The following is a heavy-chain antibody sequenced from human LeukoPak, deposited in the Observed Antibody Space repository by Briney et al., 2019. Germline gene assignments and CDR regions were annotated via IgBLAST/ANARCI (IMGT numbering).Heavy chain of an antibody. J-gene: IGHJ4*02. V-gene: IGHV3-23*01. CDR1: GFTFSSYE. Sequence: GGSLKLSCAASGFTFSSYEMNWVRQAPGKGLEWVSAISGSGGSTYYADSVKGRFTISRDNSKNTLYLQMNSLRAEDTAVYYYAKDGSGGWELLAWDYWGQGTLVTVS. D-gene: IGHD1-26*01. CDR3: AKDGSGGWELLAWDY. CDR2: ISGSGGST.